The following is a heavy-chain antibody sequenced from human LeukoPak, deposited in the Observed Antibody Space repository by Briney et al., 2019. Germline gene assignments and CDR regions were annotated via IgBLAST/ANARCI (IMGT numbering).Heavy chain of an antibody. CDR3: AREQQPSDF. CDR2: INWNGGST. CDR1: GFNFDNYG. J-gene: IGHJ4*02. D-gene: IGHD1-1*01. V-gene: IGHV3-20*04. Sequence: GGSLRLSCTASGFNFDNYGMSWVRQPPGKGLEWVSGINWNGGSTSYADSVKGRFVIPRDNTKNSLYLQMSGLRAEDTAFYFCAREQQPSDFWGPGTLVAVSS.